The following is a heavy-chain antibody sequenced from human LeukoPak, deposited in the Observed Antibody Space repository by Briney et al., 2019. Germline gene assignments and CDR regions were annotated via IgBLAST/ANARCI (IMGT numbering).Heavy chain of an antibody. CDR2: ISGSGCTT. CDR1: GFTFSSYA. J-gene: IGHJ4*02. CDR3: AKGVTGWPPDD. D-gene: IGHD2-21*02. Sequence: PGGSLRLSCAASGFTFSSYAMSWVPHAPEKGREGGSAISGSGCTTYYADSVKGRFTIYRDNSKNTLYLQMNRLRAEDTAVYYCAKGVTGWPPDDWGQGTLVTVSS. V-gene: IGHV3-23*01.